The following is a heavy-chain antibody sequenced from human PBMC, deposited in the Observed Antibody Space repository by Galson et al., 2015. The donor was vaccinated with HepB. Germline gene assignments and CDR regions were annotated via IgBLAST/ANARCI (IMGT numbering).Heavy chain of an antibody. CDR3: ARGRSKWELLRDYFDY. D-gene: IGHD1-26*01. Sequence: SVKVSCKASISTFSDYYIHWVRQAPGQGLEWMGWIFPNSGGTTYAQVFQGRVTLTSDTSINTAYMYLSSLTSDDTAVYYCARGRSKWELLRDYFDYWGQGTLVTVSS. CDR1: ISTFSDYY. J-gene: IGHJ4*02. CDR2: IFPNSGGT. V-gene: IGHV1-2*02.